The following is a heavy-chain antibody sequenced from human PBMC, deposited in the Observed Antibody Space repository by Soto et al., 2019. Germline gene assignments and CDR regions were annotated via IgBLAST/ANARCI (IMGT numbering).Heavy chain of an antibody. D-gene: IGHD2-15*01. Sequence: PGGSLRLSCAASGFTFSNYAMHWVRQAPGKGLEWVAVIWYDGSNKYYADSVKGRFTISRDNSKNTLYLQMNSLRAEDTAVYYCGREDCSARSCYPGGGAFDIWGQGTMVTVSS. V-gene: IGHV3-33*01. CDR2: IWYDGSNK. J-gene: IGHJ3*02. CDR1: GFTFSNYA. CDR3: GREDCSARSCYPGGGAFDI.